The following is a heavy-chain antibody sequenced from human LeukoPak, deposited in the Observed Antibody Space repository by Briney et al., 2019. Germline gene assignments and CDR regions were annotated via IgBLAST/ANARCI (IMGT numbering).Heavy chain of an antibody. CDR2: IDSSGGYM. D-gene: IGHD5-12*01. V-gene: IGHV3-21*04. CDR1: GFTFNTYS. Sequence: GGSLRLSCEASGFTFNTYSMNWARQAPGKGLEWVSSIDSSGGYMFYADSVKGRFTISRDNAKDSLYLQMNSLRAEDTAVYYCARDPGSGYEEHFDYWGQGTLVTVSS. CDR3: ARDPGSGYEEHFDY. J-gene: IGHJ4*02.